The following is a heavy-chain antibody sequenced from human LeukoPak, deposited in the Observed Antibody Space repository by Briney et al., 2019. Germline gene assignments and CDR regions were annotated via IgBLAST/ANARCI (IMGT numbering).Heavy chain of an antibody. CDR1: GGTFSSYG. Sequence: ASVKVSCKASGGTFSSYGISWVRQAPGQGLEWMGWISAYSGNTNYAQKLQGRVTMTTDTSTSTAYMELRSLRSDDTAVYYCARDQWELLNGMDVWGQGTTVTVSS. D-gene: IGHD1-26*01. CDR2: ISAYSGNT. V-gene: IGHV1-18*01. CDR3: ARDQWELLNGMDV. J-gene: IGHJ6*02.